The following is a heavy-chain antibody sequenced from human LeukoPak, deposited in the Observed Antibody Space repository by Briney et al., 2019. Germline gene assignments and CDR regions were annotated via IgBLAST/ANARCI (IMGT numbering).Heavy chain of an antibody. Sequence: PGGSLRLSCAASGFTFSTYNMNWVRQAPGKGLEWVSYISSSSSTIYYADYVQGRFTVSRDNAKNSLYLQMNSLRDEDTAVYYCARSLFTAMVFDYWGQGTLVTVSS. V-gene: IGHV3-48*02. D-gene: IGHD5-18*01. CDR1: GFTFSTYN. J-gene: IGHJ4*02. CDR2: ISSSSSTI. CDR3: ARSLFTAMVFDY.